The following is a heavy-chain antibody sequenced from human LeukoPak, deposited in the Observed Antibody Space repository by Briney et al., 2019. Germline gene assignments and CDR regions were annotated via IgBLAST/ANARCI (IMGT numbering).Heavy chain of an antibody. Sequence: PGGSLRLSCAASGFTFDDYAMHWVRQAPGKGLEWVSGISWNSGSIGYADSVKGRFTISRDNAKNSLYLQMNSLRSEDSAVYYCARGYGGSSGRSAIRVFDYWGQGTLVTVSS. V-gene: IGHV3-9*01. J-gene: IGHJ4*02. CDR3: ARGYGGSSGRSAIRVFDY. CDR2: ISWNSGSI. CDR1: GFTFDDYA. D-gene: IGHD3-10*01.